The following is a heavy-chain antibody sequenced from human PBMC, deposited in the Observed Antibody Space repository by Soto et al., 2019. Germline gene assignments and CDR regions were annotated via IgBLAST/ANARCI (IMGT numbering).Heavy chain of an antibody. D-gene: IGHD1-26*01. Sequence: EVQLVESEGGLVQPGESLKLSCAASGFTISGSAVHWVRQASGKGLEWVGRIRSKTHNYATDYIASVKGRFTMSRDDSNNTAYLQMNGLKTDDTAVYYCTRSGGSYSFGYWGQGTLVTVSS. CDR3: TRSGGSYSFGY. CDR1: GFTISGSA. CDR2: IRSKTHNYAT. V-gene: IGHV3-73*02. J-gene: IGHJ4*02.